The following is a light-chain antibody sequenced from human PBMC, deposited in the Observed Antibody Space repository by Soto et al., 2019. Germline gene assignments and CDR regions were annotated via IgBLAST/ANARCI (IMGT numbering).Light chain of an antibody. CDR1: QSISTY. Sequence: EIVMTQSPATLSVSQGERATLSCRASQSISTYLAWYQQKPGQTPRLLIYGASTRATGIPARFSGSGSGTEFTLTIRSLQSDDSAVYYCQQYDKWPPVTFGQGTRLEIK. V-gene: IGKV3-15*01. CDR2: GAS. J-gene: IGKJ5*01. CDR3: QQYDKWPPVT.